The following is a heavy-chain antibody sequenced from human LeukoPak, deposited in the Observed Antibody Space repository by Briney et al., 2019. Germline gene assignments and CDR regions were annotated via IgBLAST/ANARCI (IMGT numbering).Heavy chain of an antibody. Sequence: KAGGSLRLSCAASGFTFSSYSMNWVRQAPGKGLEWVSSISSSSSYIYYADSVKGRFTISRDNAKNSLYLQMNSLRAEDTAVYYCARHNCPYDSGGYYYAYWGQGTLVTVSS. J-gene: IGHJ4*02. CDR3: ARHNCPYDSGGYYYAY. CDR1: GFTFSSYS. CDR2: ISSSSSYI. D-gene: IGHD3-22*01. V-gene: IGHV3-21*01.